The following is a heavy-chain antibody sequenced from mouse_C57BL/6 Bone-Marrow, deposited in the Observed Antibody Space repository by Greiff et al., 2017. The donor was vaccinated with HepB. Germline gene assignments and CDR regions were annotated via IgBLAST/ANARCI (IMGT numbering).Heavy chain of an antibody. V-gene: IGHV5-9-1*02. J-gene: IGHJ2*01. CDR2: ISSGGDYI. Sequence: EVKLMESGEGLVKPGGSLKLSCAASGFTFSSYAMSWVRQTPEKRLEWVAYISSGGDYIYYADTVKGRFTISRDNARNTLYLQMSSLKSEDTAMYYCTRACITTGGARGYYFDYWGQGTTLTVSS. D-gene: IGHD1-1*01. CDR3: TRACITTGGARGYYFDY. CDR1: GFTFSSYA.